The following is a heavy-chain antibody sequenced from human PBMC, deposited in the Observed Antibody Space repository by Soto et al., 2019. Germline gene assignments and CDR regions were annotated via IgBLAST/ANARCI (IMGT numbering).Heavy chain of an antibody. Sequence: GGSLRLSCAASGFTFSDYYMTWIRQVPGKGLEWVAYISGTSDSIPYADSVKGRFTISRDNAKKSPYLQMNSLRAEDTAVYYCARVAVVTAAGTSDYWGQGTLVTVSS. V-gene: IGHV3-11*06. CDR3: ARVAVVTAAGTSDY. D-gene: IGHD6-13*01. CDR1: GFTFSDYY. CDR2: ISGTSDSI. J-gene: IGHJ4*02.